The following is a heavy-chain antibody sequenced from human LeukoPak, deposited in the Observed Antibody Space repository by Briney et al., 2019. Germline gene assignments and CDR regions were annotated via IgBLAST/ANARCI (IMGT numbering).Heavy chain of an antibody. CDR3: AKGAYDFWND. CDR2: IRYDGSNK. J-gene: IGHJ4*02. D-gene: IGHD3-3*01. V-gene: IGHV3-30*02. CDR1: GFTFGSYG. Sequence: PGGSLRLSCAASGFTFGSYGMHWVRQAPGKGLEWVAFIRYDGSNKYYADSVKGRFTISRDNSKNTLYLQMNSLRTEDTAVYYCAKGAYDFWNDWGQGTLVTVSS.